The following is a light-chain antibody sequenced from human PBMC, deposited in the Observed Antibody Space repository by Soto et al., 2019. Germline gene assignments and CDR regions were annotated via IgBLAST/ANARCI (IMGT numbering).Light chain of an antibody. CDR2: DAS. Sequence: EIVLTQSPSTLSLSPGERATLSCRASQSVSSYLAWYQQKPGQAPRLLLYDASNSATGIPARFSGSGSGTDFTLTISSLEPEDFAVYYCQQRSNWPPKYTFGQGTKLEIK. CDR3: QQRSNWPPKYT. CDR1: QSVSSY. V-gene: IGKV3-11*01. J-gene: IGKJ2*01.